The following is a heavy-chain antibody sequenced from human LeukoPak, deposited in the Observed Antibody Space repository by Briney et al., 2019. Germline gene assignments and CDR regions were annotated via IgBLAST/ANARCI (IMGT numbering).Heavy chain of an antibody. CDR3: ARVPYGSGSRPNWFDP. V-gene: IGHV3-7*01. D-gene: IGHD3-10*01. CDR1: GFTFSSYW. Sequence: GGSLRLPCAASGFTFSSYWMSWVRQAPGKGLEWVANIKQDGSEKYYVDSVKGRFTISRDNAKNSLYLQMNSLRAEDTAVYYCARVPYGSGSRPNWFDPWGQGTLVTVSS. CDR2: IKQDGSEK. J-gene: IGHJ5*02.